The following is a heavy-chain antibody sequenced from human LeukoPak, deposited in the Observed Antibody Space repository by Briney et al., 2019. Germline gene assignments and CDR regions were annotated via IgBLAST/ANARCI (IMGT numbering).Heavy chain of an antibody. CDR1: GGSFSSYY. CDR2: IYYSGST. CDR3: ARRPRYSSGWSAFV. J-gene: IGHJ4*02. D-gene: IGHD6-19*01. V-gene: IGHV4-39*01. Sequence: SETLSLTCAVYGGSFSSYYWGWIRQPPGKGLEWIGSIYYSGSTYYNPSLKGRVTISVDTSKNQFSLKLSSVTAADTAVYYCARRPRYSSGWSAFVWGQGTLVTVSS.